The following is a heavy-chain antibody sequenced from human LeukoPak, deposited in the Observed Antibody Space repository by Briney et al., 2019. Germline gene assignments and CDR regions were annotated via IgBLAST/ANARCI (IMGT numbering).Heavy chain of an antibody. V-gene: IGHV4-59*01. Sequence: SETLSLTCTVSGGSISSYYWSWIRQPPGKGLEWIGYIYYSGSTNYNPSLKSRVTISVDTSKNQFSLKLSSVTAADTAVYYCARARYANAWYAFDIWGHGTMVTVSS. D-gene: IGHD2-2*01. CDR3: ARARYANAWYAFDI. CDR2: IYYSGST. J-gene: IGHJ3*02. CDR1: GGSISSYY.